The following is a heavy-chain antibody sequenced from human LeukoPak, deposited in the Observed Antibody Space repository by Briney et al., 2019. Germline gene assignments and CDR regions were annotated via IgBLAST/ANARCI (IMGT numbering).Heavy chain of an antibody. CDR1: GDSISSSYYY. D-gene: IGHD2-15*01. CDR3: ARHATYLGHCRGGRCYYFDS. Sequence: PSETLSLTCNVSGDSISSSYYYWGWIRQPPGKGLEWFGSIFYTGSIYHNPSLKSRVTISIDTSKNQFSLKLASVTAADAAVYYCARHATYLGHCRGGRCYYFDSWGQGTLVTVSS. CDR2: IFYTGSI. J-gene: IGHJ4*02. V-gene: IGHV4-39*01.